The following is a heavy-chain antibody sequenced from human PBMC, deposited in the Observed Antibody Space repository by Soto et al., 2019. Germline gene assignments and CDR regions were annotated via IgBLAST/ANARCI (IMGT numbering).Heavy chain of an antibody. CDR1: GYSFTDYD. CDR3: ARDFLAVAGTRKYYYGMDV. V-gene: IGHV3-33*01. D-gene: IGHD6-19*01. CDR2: IWYDGSNG. J-gene: IGHJ6*02. Sequence: RVSCKTSGYSFTDYDIHWVRQAPGKGLEWVAFIWYDGSNGYYVDSVKGRFTISRDNANNTLYLQMNSLSAEDTAVYYCARDFLAVAGTRKYYYGMDVWG.